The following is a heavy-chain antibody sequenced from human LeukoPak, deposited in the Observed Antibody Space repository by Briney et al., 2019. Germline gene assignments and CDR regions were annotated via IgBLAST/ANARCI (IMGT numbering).Heavy chain of an antibody. V-gene: IGHV4-39*07. D-gene: IGHD3-10*01. CDR3: AREDRLSMVRGRSTRYYFDY. CDR1: GGSTSSSSYY. CDR2: IYYSGST. J-gene: IGHJ4*02. Sequence: SETLSLTCTVSGGSTSSSSYYWGWIRQPPGKGLEWIGSIYYSGSTYYNPSLKSRVTISVDTSKNQFSLKLSSVTAADTAVYYCAREDRLSMVRGRSTRYYFDYWGQGTLVTVSS.